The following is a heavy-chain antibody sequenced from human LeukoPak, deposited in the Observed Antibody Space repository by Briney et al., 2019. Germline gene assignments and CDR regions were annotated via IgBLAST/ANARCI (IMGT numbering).Heavy chain of an antibody. V-gene: IGHV3-7*01. Sequence: PGGSPRLSCAASGFTFNTYWLNWVRQAPGKRLEWVANIKHDGSETDYVDSVKGRFTISTDNAKNSLFLQMNSMRAEDTAVYFCARDMNPYCSGGSCPFSSGMDVWGQGTTVTVSS. CDR3: ARDMNPYCSGGSCPFSSGMDV. CDR1: GFTFNTYW. CDR2: IKHDGSET. J-gene: IGHJ6*02. D-gene: IGHD2-15*01.